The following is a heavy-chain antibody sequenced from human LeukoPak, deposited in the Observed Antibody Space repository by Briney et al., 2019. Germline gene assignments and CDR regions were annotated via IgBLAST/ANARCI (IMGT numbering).Heavy chain of an antibody. D-gene: IGHD6-13*01. CDR1: GFTFSSYG. CDR2: IRYDGSNK. CDR3: AKVPGIAAAGGVP. Sequence: GGSLRLSCAASGFTFSSYGMHWVRQAPGKGLEWVAFIRYDGSNKYYADSVKGRFTISRDNSKNTLYLQMNSLRAEDTAVYYCAKVPGIAAAGGVPWGQGTLVTVSS. V-gene: IGHV3-30*02. J-gene: IGHJ5*02.